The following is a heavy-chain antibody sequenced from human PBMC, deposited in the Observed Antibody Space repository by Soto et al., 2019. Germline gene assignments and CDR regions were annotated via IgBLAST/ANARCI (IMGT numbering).Heavy chain of an antibody. CDR3: ARNRGSGSYYYAFDI. Sequence: PXETLSLTCTVSGGSVSSYDWSWIRQPAGKGLQWIGRIYTSVSTNYNPSLNSRVTMSVDTSKNQFSLKLGSVTAADTAVYYCARNRGSGSYYYAFDIWGQGTMVTVSS. CDR2: IYTSVST. V-gene: IGHV4-4*07. CDR1: GGSVSSYD. D-gene: IGHD1-26*01. J-gene: IGHJ3*02.